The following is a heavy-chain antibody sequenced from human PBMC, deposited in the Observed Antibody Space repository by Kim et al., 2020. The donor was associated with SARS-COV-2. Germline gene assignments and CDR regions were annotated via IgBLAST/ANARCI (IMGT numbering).Heavy chain of an antibody. Sequence: SETLSLTFTVSGGSISRYYWSCIGHTPGNGLEWIVYVYYRGSTDYNPSLKSLVTISVDTSKHQLTLKLSSVTAAATAVYYCATETAGYSYGRYYFPY. CDR3: ATETAGYSYGRYYFPY. D-gene: IGHD5-18*01. V-gene: IGHV4-59*01. CDR1: GGSISRYY. J-gene: IGHJ4*01. CDR2: VYYRGST.